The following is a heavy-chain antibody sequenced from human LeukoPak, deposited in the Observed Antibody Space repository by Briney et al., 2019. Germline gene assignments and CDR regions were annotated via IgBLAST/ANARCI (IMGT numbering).Heavy chain of an antibody. CDR3: AAGINCSGGSCYAGWFDP. CDR2: IVVGSGNT. V-gene: IGHV1-58*02. D-gene: IGHD2-15*01. J-gene: IGHJ5*02. Sequence: SVKVSCKASGFTFTSSAMQWVRQARGQRLEWIGWIVVGSGNTNYAQKFQERVTITRDMSTSTAYMELSSLRSEDTAVHYCAAGINCSGGSCYAGWFDPWGQGTLVTVSS. CDR1: GFTFTSSA.